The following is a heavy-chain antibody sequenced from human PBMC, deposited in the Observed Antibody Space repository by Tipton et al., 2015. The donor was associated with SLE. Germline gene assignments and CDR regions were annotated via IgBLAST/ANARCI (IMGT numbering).Heavy chain of an antibody. J-gene: IGHJ5*02. CDR1: GGSISSKY. V-gene: IGHV4-59*01. CDR2: IYYTGDT. D-gene: IGHD3-10*01. CDR3: ARVGRTRGLGWFDP. Sequence: TLSLTCSVSGGSISSKYWGWIRQPPGKGLEWIGYIYYTGDTNYNPSLKGRVTISVDTSNNQFSMRLGSVATADTAVYYCARVGRTRGLGWFDPWGQGTLVTVSS.